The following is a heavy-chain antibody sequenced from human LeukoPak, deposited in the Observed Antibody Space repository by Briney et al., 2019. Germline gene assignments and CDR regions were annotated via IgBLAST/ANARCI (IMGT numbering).Heavy chain of an antibody. CDR2: INPNSGGT. V-gene: IGHV1-2*02. D-gene: IGHD2-2*01. Sequence: ASVTVSCKASGYTFTGYYMHWVRQAPGQGLEWMGWINPNSGGTNYAQKFQGRVTMTRDTSISTAYMELSRLRSDDTAVYYCATSLGFYCSSTSCKDYWGQGTLVTVSS. J-gene: IGHJ4*02. CDR3: ATSLGFYCSSTSCKDY. CDR1: GYTFTGYY.